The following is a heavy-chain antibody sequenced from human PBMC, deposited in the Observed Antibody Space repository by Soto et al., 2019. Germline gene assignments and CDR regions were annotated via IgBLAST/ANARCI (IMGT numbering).Heavy chain of an antibody. V-gene: IGHV4-4*02. D-gene: IGHD6-13*01. CDR1: SGSISSSNW. CDR3: AKSGIAAAAGFWY. CDR2: IYHSGST. Sequence: SETLSLTCAVSSGSISSSNWWSWVRQPPGKGLEWIGEIYHSGSTNYNPSLKSRVTISVDKSKNQFSLKLSSVTAADTAVYYCAKSGIAAAAGFWYWGQGTLVTVSS. J-gene: IGHJ4*02.